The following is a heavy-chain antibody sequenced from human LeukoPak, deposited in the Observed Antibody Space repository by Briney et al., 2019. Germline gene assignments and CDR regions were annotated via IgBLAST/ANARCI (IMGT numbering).Heavy chain of an antibody. CDR3: ARAYSGFSSRGFDY. D-gene: IGHD5-12*01. J-gene: IGHJ4*02. CDR2: IWYDGSNK. V-gene: IGHV3-33*01. CDR1: GFTFSSYG. Sequence: PGGSLRLSCAPSGFTFSSYGMHWVRQAPGKGLEWVADIWYDGSNKYYADSVKGRFTISRDNSKNTVSLQMTSLRAEDTAVYYCARAYSGFSSRGFDYWGQGTLVSVSS.